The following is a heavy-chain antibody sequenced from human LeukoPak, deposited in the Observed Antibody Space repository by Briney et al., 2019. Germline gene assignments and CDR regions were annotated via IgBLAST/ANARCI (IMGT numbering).Heavy chain of an antibody. CDR3: ARERYDWNDDGAFDI. Sequence: SETLSLTCTVSGGSISSYYWSWIRQPPGKGLEWIGYIYTSGSTNYNPSLKSRVTISVDTSKNQYSLKLSSVTAADTAVYYCARERYDWNDDGAFDIWGQGTMVTVYS. CDR1: GGSISSYY. CDR2: IYTSGST. D-gene: IGHD1-1*01. V-gene: IGHV4-4*09. J-gene: IGHJ3*02.